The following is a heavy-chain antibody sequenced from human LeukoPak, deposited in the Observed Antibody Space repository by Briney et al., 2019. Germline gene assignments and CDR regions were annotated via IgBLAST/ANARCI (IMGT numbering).Heavy chain of an antibody. J-gene: IGHJ4*02. CDR2: ISGSGGNT. Sequence: PGGSLRLSCAASGFTFSSSAMTWVRQAPGKGLEWVSLISGSGGNTYHADSVKGRFTISRDNSKNTLYLQMNSLRAEDTAVYHCTKHIHCPHWGQGTLVTVSS. V-gene: IGHV3-23*01. CDR3: TKHIHCPH. D-gene: IGHD2-21*01. CDR1: GFTFSSSA.